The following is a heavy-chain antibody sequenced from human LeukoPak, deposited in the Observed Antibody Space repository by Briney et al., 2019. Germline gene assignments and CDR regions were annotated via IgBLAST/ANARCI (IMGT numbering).Heavy chain of an antibody. CDR1: GYTFTSYD. D-gene: IGHD3-16*02. V-gene: IGHV1-18*01. CDR2: ISAYNGNT. CDR3: ARDHNKNVYDYVWGSYRYTHQSTGVSDY. Sequence: ASVKVSCKASGYTFTSYDISWVRQAPGQGLEWMGWISAYNGNTNYAQKLQGRVTMTTDTSTSTAYMELRSLRSDDTAVYYCARDHNKNVYDYVWGSYRYTHQSTGVSDYWGQGTLVTVSS. J-gene: IGHJ4*02.